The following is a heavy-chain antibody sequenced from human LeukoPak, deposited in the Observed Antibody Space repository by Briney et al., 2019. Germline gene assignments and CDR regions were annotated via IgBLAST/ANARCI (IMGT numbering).Heavy chain of an antibody. J-gene: IGHJ6*03. CDR2: INHGGST. CDR1: GGSFSGYY. V-gene: IGHV4-34*01. CDR3: ARGDEYYYGSRSYYPPYYYYYMDV. D-gene: IGHD3-10*01. Sequence: SETLSLTCAVYGGSFSGYYWSWIRQPPGKGLEWIGEINHGGSTNYNPSLKSRVTISVDTSKSQFSLKLSSVTAADTAVYYCARGDEYYYGSRSYYPPYYYYYMDVWGKGTTVTVSS.